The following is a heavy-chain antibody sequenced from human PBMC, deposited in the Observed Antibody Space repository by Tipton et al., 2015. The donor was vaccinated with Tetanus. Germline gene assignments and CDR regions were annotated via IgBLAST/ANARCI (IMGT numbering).Heavy chain of an antibody. V-gene: IGHV4-61*01. CDR1: GGSISTSNYY. CDR2: IHSSGST. J-gene: IGHJ4*02. CDR3: ARDIEEVGATKYFDY. Sequence: TLSLTCTVSGGSISTSNYYWGWFRQPPGKGLEWIGQIHSSGSTNYIPSLKSRVTISLDTSKNQFSLRLTSVTAADTAVYYCARDIEEVGATKYFDYWGQGTLVTVSS. D-gene: IGHD1-26*01.